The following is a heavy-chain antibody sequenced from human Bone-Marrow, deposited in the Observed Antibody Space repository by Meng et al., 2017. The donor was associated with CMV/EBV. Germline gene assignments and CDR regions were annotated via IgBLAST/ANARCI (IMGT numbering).Heavy chain of an antibody. V-gene: IGHV4-4*02. CDR2: IYHSGST. Sequence: GSPRLSCAVSGGSISSSNWWSWVRQPPGKGLEWIGEIYHSGSTNYNPSLKSRVTISVDTSKNQFSLKLSSVTAADTAVYYCARGPRYYDFWSGYRWFDPWGQGTLVTVSS. CDR1: GGSISSSNW. CDR3: ARGPRYYDFWSGYRWFDP. J-gene: IGHJ5*02. D-gene: IGHD3-3*01.